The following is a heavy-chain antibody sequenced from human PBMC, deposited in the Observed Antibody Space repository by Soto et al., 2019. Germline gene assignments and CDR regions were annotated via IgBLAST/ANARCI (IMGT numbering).Heavy chain of an antibody. CDR3: ARADTIFGVVTHP. CDR2: IIPIFGTV. V-gene: IGHV1-69*06. J-gene: IGHJ5*02. Sequence: QVQLVQSGAEVKKPGSSVKVSCKASGGTFSSYAITWVRQSPGQGLEWMGGIIPIFGTVNYAQKFQRRVTITADNSTSTAYMELSSLGSEDTAVYYCARADTIFGVVTHPWGQGTLVTVSS. D-gene: IGHD3-3*01. CDR1: GGTFSSYA.